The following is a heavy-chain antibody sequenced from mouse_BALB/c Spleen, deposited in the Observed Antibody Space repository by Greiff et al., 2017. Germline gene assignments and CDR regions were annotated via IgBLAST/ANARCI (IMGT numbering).Heavy chain of an antibody. Sequence: EVKLMESGPSLVKPSQSLSLTCSVTGDSITSGYWNWIRKFPGNKLEYMGYIIYSGSTYYNPSLKSRISITRETSKNQYYLQLNSVKTEDTATDYCARWGRYDWYFDVWGAGTTVTVSS. D-gene: IGHD2-14*01. CDR3: ARWGRYDWYFDV. CDR2: IIYSGST. CDR1: GDSITSGY. J-gene: IGHJ1*01. V-gene: IGHV3-8*02.